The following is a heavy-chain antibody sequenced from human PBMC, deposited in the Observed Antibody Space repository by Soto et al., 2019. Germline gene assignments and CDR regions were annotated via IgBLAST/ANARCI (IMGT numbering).Heavy chain of an antibody. CDR2: ISYDGSNK. CDR1: GFTFSSYA. V-gene: IGHV3-30-3*01. D-gene: IGHD6-13*01. J-gene: IGHJ4*02. Sequence: PGGSLRLSCAASGFTFSSYAMHWVRQAPGKGLEWVAVISYDGSNKYYADSVKGRFTISRDNSKNTLYLQMNSLRAEDTAVYYCARDQRQQLVLRTALWYWGQGTLVTVSS. CDR3: ARDQRQQLVLRTALWY.